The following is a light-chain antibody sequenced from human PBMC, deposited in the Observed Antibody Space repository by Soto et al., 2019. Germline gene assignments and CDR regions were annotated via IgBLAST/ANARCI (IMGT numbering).Light chain of an antibody. CDR1: SSNIGSNT. J-gene: IGLJ1*01. Sequence: QSVLTQPPSASGTPGKRVTISCSGSSSNIGSNTVNWYQQLPGTAPKLLIYSNNQRPSGVPDRFSGSKSGTSASLAISGLQSEDEADYYCAAWDDSLNYVFGTGTKLTVL. CDR2: SNN. CDR3: AAWDDSLNYV. V-gene: IGLV1-44*01.